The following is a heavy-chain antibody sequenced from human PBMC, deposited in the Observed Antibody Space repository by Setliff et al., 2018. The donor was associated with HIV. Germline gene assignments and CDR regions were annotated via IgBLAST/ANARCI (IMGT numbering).Heavy chain of an antibody. J-gene: IGHJ4*02. CDR1: GYTFTRYA. Sequence: GASVKVSCKASGYTFTRYALNWVRQPPGQGLEWMGWINTNTGNPTYAQGFTGRFVFSLDTSVSTAYLQISSLKAEDSAIYYCARVSDTGVDPQTHRDYWGQGTPVTVSS. D-gene: IGHD2-21*01. V-gene: IGHV7-4-1*02. CDR3: ARVSDTGVDPQTHRDY. CDR2: INTNTGNP.